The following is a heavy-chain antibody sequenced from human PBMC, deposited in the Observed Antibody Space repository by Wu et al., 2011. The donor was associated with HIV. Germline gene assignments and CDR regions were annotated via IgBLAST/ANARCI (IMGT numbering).Heavy chain of an antibody. J-gene: IGHJ4*02. CDR3: ARAARGFGDHYYFDY. CDR1: GGTFSNYA. CDR2: IIPFFSTA. D-gene: IGHD3-10*01. Sequence: QVQLVQSGAEVKKPGSSVKVSCKASGGTFSNYAISWVRQAPGQGLEWMGGIIPFFSTANYAQKFQGRVTITTDESTSTAYMELSSLRSEDTAVYYCARAARGFGDHYYFDYWGQGTLVTVSS. V-gene: IGHV1-69*05.